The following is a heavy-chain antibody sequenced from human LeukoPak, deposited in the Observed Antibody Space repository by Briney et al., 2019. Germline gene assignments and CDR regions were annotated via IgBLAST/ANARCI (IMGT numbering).Heavy chain of an antibody. CDR1: GSTFSSYA. D-gene: IGHD3-10*01. CDR2: IIGSGGTT. V-gene: IGHV3-23*01. Sequence: GGSLRLSCAASGSTFSSYAMSWVRQAPGKGLEWVSAIIGSGGTTYYADSVKDRFTISRDNSKHVLYLQMNSLRAEDTAVYYCARVSGSGTYFDYWGQGTLVTVSS. CDR3: ARVSGSGTYFDY. J-gene: IGHJ4*02.